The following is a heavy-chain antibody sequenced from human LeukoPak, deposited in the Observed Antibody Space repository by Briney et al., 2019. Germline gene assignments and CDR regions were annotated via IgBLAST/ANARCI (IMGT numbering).Heavy chain of an antibody. CDR2: IIPIFGTA. CDR1: GGTFSNYA. CDR3: ARVGTMTITTGYFDY. D-gene: IGHD3-22*01. J-gene: IGHJ4*02. Sequence: ASVKVSCKASGGTFSNYAISWVRQAPGQGLEWMGGIIPIFGTANYAQKFQGRVTITADESTSTAYMELSSLRSEDTAVYYCARVGTMTITTGYFDYWGQGTLVTVSS. V-gene: IGHV1-69*13.